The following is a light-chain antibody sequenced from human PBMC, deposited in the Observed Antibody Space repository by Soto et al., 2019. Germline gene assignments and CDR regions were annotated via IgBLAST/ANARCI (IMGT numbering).Light chain of an antibody. CDR3: HQYDNLVSYT. CDR2: DAS. Sequence: DIQMTQSPSSLSASVGDRVTITCQASQDIGNYLNWYQQKPGKAPKLLIYDASNLETGVPSRFSGSGSGTYFTITISRLPPEDIATYYYHQYDNLVSYTFGQGTKLEIK. CDR1: QDIGNY. V-gene: IGKV1-33*01. J-gene: IGKJ2*01.